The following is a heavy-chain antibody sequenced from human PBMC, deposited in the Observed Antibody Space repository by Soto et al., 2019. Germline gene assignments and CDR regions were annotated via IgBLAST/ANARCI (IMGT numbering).Heavy chain of an antibody. CDR2: IIPYYNTL. V-gene: IGHV1-69*01. CDR1: EGTFNSYA. CDR3: ASGASRWYPYFFDS. Sequence: QAQVVQSGAEVRKPGSSVKLSCKASEGTFNSYAIAWVRQAPGQGLEWMGGIIPYYNTLNYAQKFKDRVTVTADDSTNTVYMELSSLRSDDTAVYFCASGASRWYPYFFDSCAQGTLVTVSS. J-gene: IGHJ4*02. D-gene: IGHD6-13*01.